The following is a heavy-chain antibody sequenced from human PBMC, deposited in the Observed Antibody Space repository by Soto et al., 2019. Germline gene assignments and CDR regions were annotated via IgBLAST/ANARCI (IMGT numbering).Heavy chain of an antibody. V-gene: IGHV3-21*01. CDR2: TSSSSSYI. D-gene: IGHD6-6*01. CDR3: ARDLSIAARPNYYYGMDV. Sequence: PGGSLRLSCAASGFTFSSYSMNWVRQAPGKGLEWVSSTSSSSSYIYYADSVKGRFTISRDNAKNSLYLQMNSLRAEDTAVYYCARDLSIAARPNYYYGMDVWGQGTTVTVSS. CDR1: GFTFSSYS. J-gene: IGHJ6*02.